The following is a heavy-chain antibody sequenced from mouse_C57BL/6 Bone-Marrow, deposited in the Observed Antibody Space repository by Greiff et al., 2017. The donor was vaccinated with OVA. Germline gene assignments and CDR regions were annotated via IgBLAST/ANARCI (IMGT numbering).Heavy chain of an antibody. J-gene: IGHJ2*01. CDR1: GYTFTSYW. CDR3: AIPPFY. Sequence: VQLQQPGAELVKPGASVKLSCKASGYTFTSYWMQWVKQRPGQGLEWIGEIDPSDSYTNYNQKFKGKATLPVDTSSSTAYMQLSSLTSEDSAVYYCAIPPFYWGQGTTLTVSS. V-gene: IGHV1-50*01. CDR2: IDPSDSYT.